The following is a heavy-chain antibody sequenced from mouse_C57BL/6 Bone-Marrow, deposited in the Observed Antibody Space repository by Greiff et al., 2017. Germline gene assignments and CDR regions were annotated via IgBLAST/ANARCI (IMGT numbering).Heavy chain of an antibody. Sequence: VQLQQSGPELVKPGASVKISCKASGYTFTDYYMNWVKQSHGKSLEWIGDINPNNGGTSYNQKFKGKATLTVDKSSSTAYMELRSLTSEDSAVYYCARSGYYDYLFAYWGQGTLVTVSA. J-gene: IGHJ3*01. CDR1: GYTFTDYY. CDR2: INPNNGGT. D-gene: IGHD2-4*01. V-gene: IGHV1-26*01. CDR3: ARSGYYDYLFAY.